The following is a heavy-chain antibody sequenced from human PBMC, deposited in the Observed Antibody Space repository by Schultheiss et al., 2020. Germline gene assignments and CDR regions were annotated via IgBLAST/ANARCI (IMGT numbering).Heavy chain of an antibody. D-gene: IGHD3-16*01. CDR1: GGSISSGGYS. Sequence: SETLSLTCAVSGGSISSGGYSWSWIRQPPGKGLEWIGYIYYSGSTNYNPSLKSRVTISVDTSKNQFSLKLSSVTAADTAVYYCARDRSRIGAPDYWGQGTLVTVSS. J-gene: IGHJ4*02. CDR3: ARDRSRIGAPDY. V-gene: IGHV4-61*08. CDR2: IYYSGST.